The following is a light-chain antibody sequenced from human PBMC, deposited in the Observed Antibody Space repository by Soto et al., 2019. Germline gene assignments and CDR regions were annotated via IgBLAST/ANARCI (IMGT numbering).Light chain of an antibody. CDR1: QSVSSNY. J-gene: IGKJ4*01. Sequence: EIVLTQSPGTLSLSPGERATLSCRASQSVSSNYLAWYQQKPGQAPRLLIYGASSRATGIPDRFSGSGSGTDFTLTISRLEPEDFVVYYCQQYGSSPPLTFGGGTKVYIK. CDR3: QQYGSSPPLT. V-gene: IGKV3-20*01. CDR2: GAS.